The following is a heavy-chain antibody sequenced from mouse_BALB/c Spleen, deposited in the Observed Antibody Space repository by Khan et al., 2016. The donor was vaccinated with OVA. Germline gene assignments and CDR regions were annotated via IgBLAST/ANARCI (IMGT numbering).Heavy chain of an antibody. V-gene: IGHV1S137*01. J-gene: IGHJ3*01. D-gene: IGHD1-1*02. Sequence: QVQLKQSGAELVRPGVSVKISCKGSGYTFTDFTMHWVKQSHAKSLEWIGVISTYYGDVTYNQKFKGKATMTVDKSSSTAYMELARLTSEDSAIYYCTRGGVGNRFAYWGQGTLVTVSA. CDR2: ISTYYGDV. CDR3: TRGGVGNRFAY. CDR1: GYTFTDFT.